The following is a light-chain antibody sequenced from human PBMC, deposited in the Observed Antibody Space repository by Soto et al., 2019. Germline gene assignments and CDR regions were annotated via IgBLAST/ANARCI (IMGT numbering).Light chain of an antibody. CDR3: QQRNNWPPIT. J-gene: IGKJ5*01. CDR2: DAS. V-gene: IGKV3-11*01. Sequence: EIVLTQSPATLSFSPGERATLSCRASQSVRRYLAWYQQKPGQAPRLLIYDASTRATGIPARFSGSGSETDFTLIITSLEPEDFAVYYCQQRNNWPPITFGQGTRLEIK. CDR1: QSVRRY.